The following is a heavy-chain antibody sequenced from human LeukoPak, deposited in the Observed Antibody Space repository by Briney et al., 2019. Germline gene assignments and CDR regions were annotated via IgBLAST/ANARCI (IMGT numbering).Heavy chain of an antibody. CDR1: GYIFSNYW. D-gene: IGHD3-3*01. Sequence: GESLKISCKGSGYIFSNYWIGWVRQLPGEGLDWMGIIYAADSDTKYSPSFQGQVTISADKSINTAYLQWSSLKASDTAMYYCASLSYYDSWSGFDYWGQGTLVTVSS. V-gene: IGHV5-51*01. CDR3: ASLSYYDSWSGFDY. J-gene: IGHJ4*02. CDR2: IYAADSDT.